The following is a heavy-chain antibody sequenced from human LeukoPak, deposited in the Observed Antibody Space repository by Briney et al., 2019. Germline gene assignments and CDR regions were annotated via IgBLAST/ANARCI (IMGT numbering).Heavy chain of an antibody. D-gene: IGHD5-24*01. CDR2: ISYDGSNK. V-gene: IGHV3-30-3*01. Sequence: PGGSLRLSCAASGFTFSSYAMHWVRQAPGKGLEWVAVISYDGSNKYYADSVKGRFTISRDNSKNTLYLQMNSLRAEDTAVYYRERSRDGYNLDYWGQGTLVTVSS. CDR3: ERSRDGYNLDY. CDR1: GFTFSSYA. J-gene: IGHJ4*02.